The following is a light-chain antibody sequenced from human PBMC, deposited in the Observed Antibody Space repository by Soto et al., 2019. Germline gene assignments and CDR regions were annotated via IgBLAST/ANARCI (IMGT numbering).Light chain of an antibody. V-gene: IGKV1-5*01. CDR1: QTISTW. J-gene: IGKJ4*01. CDR3: QQYYSYPLT. CDR2: DAS. Sequence: DIQMTQSPSTLSASVGDRVTITCRASQTISTWLAWYQQKPGKAPELLIYDASTLESGVPSRFSGSGSGTDFTLTISCLQSEDFATYYCQQYYSYPLTFGGGTK.